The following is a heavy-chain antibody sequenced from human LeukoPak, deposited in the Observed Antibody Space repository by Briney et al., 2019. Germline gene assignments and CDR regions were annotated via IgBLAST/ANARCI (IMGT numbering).Heavy chain of an antibody. D-gene: IGHD1-26*01. J-gene: IGHJ6*03. CDR3: ARAGDYYYYMDV. CDR1: GFTFSSYA. CDR2: INHSGST. V-gene: IGHV4-34*01. Sequence: GSLRLSCAASGFTFSSYAMSWIRQPPGKGLEWIGEINHSGSTNYNPSLKSRVTISVDTSKNQFSLKLSSVTAADTAVYYCARAGDYYYYMDVWGKGTTVTISS.